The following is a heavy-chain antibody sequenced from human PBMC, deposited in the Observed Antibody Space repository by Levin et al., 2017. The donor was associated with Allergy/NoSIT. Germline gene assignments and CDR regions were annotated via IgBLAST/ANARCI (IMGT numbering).Heavy chain of an antibody. CDR1: GDSISSTDW. J-gene: IGHJ6*02. CDR2: IYHTGST. V-gene: IGHV4-4*02. D-gene: IGHD6-13*01. CDR3: AREPAAVNPAMDV. Sequence: SETLSLTCAVSGDSISSTDWWSWVRQPPGKGLEWIGEIYHTGSTNYHPSLKSRLTISIDKSKNQFSLKLSSVTAADPAVYYCAREPAAVNPAMDVWGQGTTVTVSS.